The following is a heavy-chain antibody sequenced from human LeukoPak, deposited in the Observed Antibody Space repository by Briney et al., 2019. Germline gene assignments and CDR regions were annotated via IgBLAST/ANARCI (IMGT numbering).Heavy chain of an antibody. CDR2: ISGSGGST. V-gene: IGHV3-23*01. J-gene: IGHJ6*03. CDR3: AKPGQTYYDFWSGYYDYYYMDV. Sequence: GGSLRLSCAASGFTFSSYAMSSVRQAPGKGLEWVSAISGSGGSTYYADSVKGRFNISRDNSKNTLYLQMNSLRAEDTAVYYCAKPGQTYYDFWSGYYDYYYMDVWGKGTTVTVSS. D-gene: IGHD3-3*01. CDR1: GFTFSSYA.